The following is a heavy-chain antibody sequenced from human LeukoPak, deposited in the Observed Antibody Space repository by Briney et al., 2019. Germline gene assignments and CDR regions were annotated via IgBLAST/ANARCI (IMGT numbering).Heavy chain of an antibody. CDR1: GFTFSSYE. D-gene: IGHD5-24*01. Sequence: GSLRLSCAASGFTFSSYEMNWVRQAPGKGLEWAANIKQDGSEKYYVDSVKGRFTISRDNAKNSLYLQMNSLRAEDTAIYYCAKDVFRWAFDYWGQGTLVTVSS. CDR2: IKQDGSEK. CDR3: AKDVFRWAFDY. J-gene: IGHJ4*02. V-gene: IGHV3-7*03.